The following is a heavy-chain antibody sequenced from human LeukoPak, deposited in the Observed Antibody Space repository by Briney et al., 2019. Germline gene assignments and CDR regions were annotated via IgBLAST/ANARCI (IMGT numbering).Heavy chain of an antibody. V-gene: IGHV1-2*02. CDR2: INPNSGGT. CDR1: GYTFTGYY. Sequence: ASVKVSCKASGYTFTGYYMHWVRQAPGQGLEWMGWINPNSGGTNYAQKFQGRVTMTRDTSISTAYVELSRLRSDDTAVYYCARDRPLITMVRGVIITGFDPWGQGTLVTVSS. J-gene: IGHJ5*02. D-gene: IGHD3-10*01. CDR3: ARDRPLITMVRGVIITGFDP.